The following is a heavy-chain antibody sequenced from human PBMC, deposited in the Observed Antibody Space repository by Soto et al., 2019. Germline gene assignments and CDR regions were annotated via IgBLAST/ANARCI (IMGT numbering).Heavy chain of an antibody. D-gene: IGHD6-13*01. CDR2: IWYDGSNK. CDR3: ARGRGIAAAGDYYYYGMDV. CDR1: GFTFSSYG. J-gene: IGHJ6*02. V-gene: IGHV3-33*01. Sequence: PGGSLRLSCAASGFTFSSYGMHWVRQAPGKGLEWVAVIWYDGSNKYYADSVKGRFTISRDNSKNTLYLQMNSLRAEDTAVCYCARGRGIAAAGDYYYYGMDVWGQGTTVTVSS.